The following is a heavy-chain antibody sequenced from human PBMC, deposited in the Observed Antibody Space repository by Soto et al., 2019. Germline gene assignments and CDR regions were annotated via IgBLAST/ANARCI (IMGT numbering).Heavy chain of an antibody. Sequence: GGSLRLSCAASGFTFSSYGMHWVRQAPGKGLEWVAVIWYDGSNKYYADSVKGRFTISRDNSTNTLYLQMNSLRAEDTAVYYCAREHSLMVYAIMDVWGQGTTVTVSS. J-gene: IGHJ6*02. CDR1: GFTFSSYG. D-gene: IGHD2-8*01. CDR2: IWYDGSNK. CDR3: AREHSLMVYAIMDV. V-gene: IGHV3-33*01.